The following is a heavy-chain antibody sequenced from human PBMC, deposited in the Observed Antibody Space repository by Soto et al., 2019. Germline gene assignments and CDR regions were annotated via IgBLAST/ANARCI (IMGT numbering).Heavy chain of an antibody. J-gene: IGHJ3*01. CDR2: ILPFFGTA. D-gene: IGHD4-17*01. V-gene: IGHV1-69*12. Sequence: QVHLVQSGAEVKKPGSSVNVSCKYSGGTFRTESINWVRQAPGQGLEWMGGILPFFGTADYAPRLQGSVPITADVATTTAYMELSSLTSQDTAVYFCASGLEYGGNSEAFEVWGQGTMVTVSS. CDR1: GGTFRTES. CDR3: ASGLEYGGNSEAFEV.